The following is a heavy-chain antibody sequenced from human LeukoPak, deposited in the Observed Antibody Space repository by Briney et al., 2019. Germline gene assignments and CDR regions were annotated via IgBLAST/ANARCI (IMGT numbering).Heavy chain of an antibody. CDR2: ISWNNSNI. CDR1: GFTFDDYA. D-gene: IGHD6-19*01. J-gene: IGHJ4*02. CDR3: ANGVRIAVAGKCCPADY. V-gene: IGHV3-9*01. Sequence: GGSLRLSCAASGFTFDDYAMHWVRQAPGKGLEWVSGISWNNSNIDYADSVKGRFTIFGDDAKNSLYLQMNSLRAEDRALYYCANGVRIAVAGKCCPADYGGQGTLVTVSS.